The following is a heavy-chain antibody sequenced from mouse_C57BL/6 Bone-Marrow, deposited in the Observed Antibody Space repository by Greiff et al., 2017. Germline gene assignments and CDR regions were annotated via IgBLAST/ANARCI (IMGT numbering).Heavy chain of an antibody. V-gene: IGHV7-3*01. D-gene: IGHD1-1*01. CDR1: GFTFTDYY. Sequence: EVKLVESGGGLVQPGGSLSLSCAASGFTFTDYYMSWVRQPPGKALEWLGFIRNKANGYTTEYSASVKGRFTISRDNSQSILYLQMNALRAEDSATYYCARSSTPWDYFDYWGQGTTLTVSS. CDR2: IRNKANGYTT. CDR3: ARSSTPWDYFDY. J-gene: IGHJ2*01.